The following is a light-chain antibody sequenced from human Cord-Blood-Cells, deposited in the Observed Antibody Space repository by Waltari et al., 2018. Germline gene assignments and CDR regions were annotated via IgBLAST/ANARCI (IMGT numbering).Light chain of an antibody. Sequence: DIQLTQSPSFLAASVGERVTITCRASQGISSYLDWYQQKPGKAPKLLIYAASTLQSGVPSRFSGSGSGTEFTLTISSLQPEDFATYYCQQLNSYPLTFGGGTKVEIK. V-gene: IGKV1-9*01. CDR1: QGISSY. J-gene: IGKJ4*01. CDR2: AAS. CDR3: QQLNSYPLT.